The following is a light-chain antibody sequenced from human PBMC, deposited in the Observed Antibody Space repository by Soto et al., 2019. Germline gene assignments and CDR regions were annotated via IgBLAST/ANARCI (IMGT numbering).Light chain of an antibody. CDR3: QQHGSSPPWT. V-gene: IGKV3-20*01. CDR1: QSVSSTY. J-gene: IGKJ1*01. Sequence: EIVLTQSPGTLSLSPGERATLSCRASQSVSSTYLAWYQQKPGQSPRLLIYGASSRATGIPDWFSGSGSGTDFTLTSSRLEPEDFSVYYCQQHGSSPPWTFGQGTKVQIK. CDR2: GAS.